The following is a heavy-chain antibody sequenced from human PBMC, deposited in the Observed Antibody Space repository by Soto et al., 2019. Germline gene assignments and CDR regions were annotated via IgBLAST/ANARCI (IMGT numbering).Heavy chain of an antibody. CDR3: ARVGYYDSNNAFDI. J-gene: IGHJ3*02. V-gene: IGHV4-34*01. CDR1: GGSFSGYY. CDR2: INHSGST. D-gene: IGHD3-22*01. Sequence: PSETLSLTCAVYGGSFSGYYWSWIRQPPGKGLEWIGEINHSGSTNYNPSLKSRVTISVDTSKNQFSLKLSSVTAADTAVYYCARVGYYDSNNAFDIWGQGTMVT.